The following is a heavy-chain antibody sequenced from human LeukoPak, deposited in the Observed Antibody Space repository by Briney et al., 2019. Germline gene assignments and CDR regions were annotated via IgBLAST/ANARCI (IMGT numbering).Heavy chain of an antibody. D-gene: IGHD2-15*01. CDR3: AAPPRYCSGGSCHNPLDY. J-gene: IGHJ4*02. Sequence: GGSLRLSCAASGFTFNNYAMTWVRQAPGKGLEWVSVIGGSTGNTYYADSVKGRFTISRDNSKNTLYLQMNSLRAEDTAVYYCAAPPRYCSGGSCHNPLDYWGQGTLVTVSS. V-gene: IGHV3-23*01. CDR2: IGGSTGNT. CDR1: GFTFNNYA.